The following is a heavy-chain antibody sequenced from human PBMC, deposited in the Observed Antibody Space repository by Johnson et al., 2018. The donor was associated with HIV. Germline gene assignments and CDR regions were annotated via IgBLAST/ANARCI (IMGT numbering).Heavy chain of an antibody. J-gene: IGHJ3*02. V-gene: IGHV3-30*02. CDR2: IRYDGSNK. Sequence: QVQLVESGGGVVQPGGSLRLSCAASGISVSGYYMSWVRQAPGKGLEWVAFIRYDGSNKYYADSVKGRFTISRDNSKNTLFLQINSLRPEDTAVYYCARPTKPGDAFDIWGQGTLVTVSS. D-gene: IGHD1-14*01. CDR3: ARPTKPGDAFDI. CDR1: GISVSGYY.